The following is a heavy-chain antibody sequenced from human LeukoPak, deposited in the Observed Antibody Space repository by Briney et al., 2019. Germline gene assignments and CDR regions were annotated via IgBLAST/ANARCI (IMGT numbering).Heavy chain of an antibody. V-gene: IGHV4-59*01. CDR3: ARDLGSRHSNWFDP. J-gene: IGHJ5*02. D-gene: IGHD3-16*01. Sequence: PSETLSLTCTVSGGSIGSYYWSWIRQPPGKGLEWIGYIYYSGSTNYNPSLKSRVTISVDTSKNQFSLKLSSVTAADTAVYYCARDLGSRHSNWFDPWGQGTLVTVSS. CDR2: IYYSGST. CDR1: GGSIGSYY.